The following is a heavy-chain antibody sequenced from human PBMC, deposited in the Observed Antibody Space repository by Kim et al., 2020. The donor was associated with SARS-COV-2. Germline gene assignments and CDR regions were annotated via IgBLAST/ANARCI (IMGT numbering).Heavy chain of an antibody. J-gene: IGHJ3*02. Sequence: GGSLRLSCAASGFTFSSYWMHWVRQAPGKGLVWVSRINSDGTTTYADSVKGRFTISSDNAKSTLYLQMNSLSAEDTAVYYCTRDERITITSPGACNMWGQGTMVTVSS. D-gene: IGHD4-4*01. V-gene: IGHV3-74*01. CDR1: GFTFSSYW. CDR2: INSDGTT. CDR3: TRDERITITSPGACNM.